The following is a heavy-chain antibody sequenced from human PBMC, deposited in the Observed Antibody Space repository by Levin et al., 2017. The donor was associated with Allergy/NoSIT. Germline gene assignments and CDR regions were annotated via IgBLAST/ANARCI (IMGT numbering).Heavy chain of an antibody. V-gene: IGHV2-5*02. CDR1: GFSLSTSGVG. D-gene: IGHD6-19*01. CDR3: AHRAVAASFYFDS. Sequence: SGPTLVKPTETLTLTCTFSGFSLSTSGVGVGWIRQPPGKALQWLALIYSDDTKHYTPSLKSRLTVIKDTSKNQVVLTVTDMDPVDTATYCCAHRAVAASFYFDSWGQGTLVTVSS. J-gene: IGHJ4*02. CDR2: IYSDDTK.